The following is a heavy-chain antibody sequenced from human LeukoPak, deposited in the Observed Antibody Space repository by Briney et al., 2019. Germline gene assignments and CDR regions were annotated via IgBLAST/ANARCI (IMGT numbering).Heavy chain of an antibody. V-gene: IGHV3-21*01. Sequence: PGGSLRLSCAASGFTFSSYSMNWVRQAPGKGLEWVSSISTSSTYIYYADSVKGRFTISRDNAKNSLYLQMSSLRAEDTAVYYCARDPPFIIGTTFFDYWGQGTLVTVSS. J-gene: IGHJ4*02. CDR1: GFTFSSYS. CDR2: ISTSSTYI. D-gene: IGHD1-20*01. CDR3: ARDPPFIIGTTFFDY.